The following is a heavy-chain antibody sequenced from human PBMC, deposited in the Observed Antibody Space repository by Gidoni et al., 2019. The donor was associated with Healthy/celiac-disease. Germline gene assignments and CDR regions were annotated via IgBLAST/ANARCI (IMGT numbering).Heavy chain of an antibody. J-gene: IGHJ5*02. Sequence: EVQLVESGGGLVQPGRSLRLSCAASGFTLDDYAMHWVRQAPGKGLEWVSGISWNSGSIGYADSVKGRFTISRDNAKNSLYLQMNSLRAEDTALYYCAKDPYDILTGYYITWGQGTLVTVSS. CDR2: ISWNSGSI. CDR1: GFTLDDYA. D-gene: IGHD3-9*01. CDR3: AKDPYDILTGYYIT. V-gene: IGHV3-9*01.